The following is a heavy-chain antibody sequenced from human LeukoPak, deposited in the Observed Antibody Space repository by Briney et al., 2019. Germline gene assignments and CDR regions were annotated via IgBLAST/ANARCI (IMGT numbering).Heavy chain of an antibody. Sequence: SETLSLTCAVSGGSISSSNWWSWVRQPPGKGLEWIGEIYYSGSTNYNPSLKSQVTISVDKSKNQFSLKLTSVTAADTAVYYCARTQRYDAFDIWGQGTMVTVSS. CDR3: ARTQRYDAFDI. CDR1: GGSISSSNW. CDR2: IYYSGST. J-gene: IGHJ3*02. D-gene: IGHD3-9*01. V-gene: IGHV4-4*02.